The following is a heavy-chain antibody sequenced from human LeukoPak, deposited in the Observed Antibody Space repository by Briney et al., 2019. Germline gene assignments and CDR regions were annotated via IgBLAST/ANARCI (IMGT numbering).Heavy chain of an antibody. D-gene: IGHD3-10*01. CDR1: GFTFSSYE. CDR3: ARESITMVRGHNWFDP. V-gene: IGHV3-48*03. CDR2: ISSSGSTI. J-gene: IGHJ5*02. Sequence: GGSLRLSCAASGFTFSSYEMNWVRQAPGKGLEWVSYISSSGSTIYYADSVKGRFTISRDNAKNSLYLQMNSLRAEDTAVYYCARESITMVRGHNWFDPWGQGTLLTVSS.